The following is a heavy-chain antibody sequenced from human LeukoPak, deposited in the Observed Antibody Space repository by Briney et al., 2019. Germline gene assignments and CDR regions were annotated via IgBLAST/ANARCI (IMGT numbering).Heavy chain of an antibody. D-gene: IGHD5-18*01. CDR3: ARGPTAMVFGAFDI. CDR1: GGSINSGGFS. Sequence: SQTLSLTCAVSGGSINSGGFSWSWIRQPPGKDLEWIGYIYHSGNAYYNPSLKSRVTISVDRSKNQFSLRLSSVTAADTAVYYCARGPTAMVFGAFDIWGQGTMVTVSS. J-gene: IGHJ3*02. V-gene: IGHV4-30-2*01. CDR2: IYHSGNA.